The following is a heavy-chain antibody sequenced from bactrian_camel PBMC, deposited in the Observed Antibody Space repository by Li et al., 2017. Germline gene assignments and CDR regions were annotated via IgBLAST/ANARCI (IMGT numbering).Heavy chain of an antibody. CDR1: GFTFRTEG. CDR2: ITVNGLRK. D-gene: IGHD2*01. V-gene: IGHV3S33*01. J-gene: IGHJ4*01. Sequence: HVQLVESGGDLVQPGGSLRLSYAPSGFTFRTEGMSWYRQPAGKGLEWVSGITVNGLRKNYADSVKGRFFISRDDAKNTLYLQLNSLKTDDTAMYYCAQELVGLPQIWGQGTQVTVS. CDR3: AQELVGLPQI.